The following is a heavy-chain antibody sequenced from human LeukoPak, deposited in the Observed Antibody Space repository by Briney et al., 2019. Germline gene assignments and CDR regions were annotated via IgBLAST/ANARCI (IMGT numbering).Heavy chain of an antibody. CDR2: IIPALNIT. CDR3: ARDQGLTAPPPYGLDV. D-gene: IGHD5-18*01. Sequence: SVKVSCKTSGGTFSSSAITWVRQAPGQGLEWMGRIIPALNITSYAQKFQGRVTITAGTSTSTAYMELSSLRSEETAVYYCARDQGLTAPPPYGLDVWGQGTTVTVSS. V-gene: IGHV1-69*04. J-gene: IGHJ6*02. CDR1: GGTFSSSA.